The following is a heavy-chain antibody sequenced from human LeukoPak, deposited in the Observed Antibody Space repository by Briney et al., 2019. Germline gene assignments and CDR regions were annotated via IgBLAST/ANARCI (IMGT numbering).Heavy chain of an antibody. J-gene: IGHJ4*02. CDR2: INSGGSST. V-gene: IGHV3-48*03. D-gene: IGHD2-2*01. CDR1: GFTFSSYE. Sequence: AAGSLRLSCVVSGFTFSSYEMNWVRQAPGKGLEWVSYINSGGSSTYYADSLKGRFTISRDNAKNSLYLQMNSLRAEDTAVYYCAKDPGRYCSGTTCPYYFNFWGQGTLATVSS. CDR3: AKDPGRYCSGTTCPYYFNF.